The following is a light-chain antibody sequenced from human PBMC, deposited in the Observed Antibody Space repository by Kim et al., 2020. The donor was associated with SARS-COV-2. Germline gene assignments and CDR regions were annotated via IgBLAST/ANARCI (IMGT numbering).Light chain of an antibody. J-gene: IGLJ3*02. V-gene: IGLV2-8*01. CDR3: SSYAGSNNLV. CDR1: SSDVGGYNY. Sequence: GQSVTLSYTGTSSDVGGYNYVSWYQQHPGKAPKLMIYEVSKRPSGVPDRFSGSKSGNTASLTVSGLQAEDEADYYCSSYAGSNNLVFGGGTQLTVL. CDR2: EVS.